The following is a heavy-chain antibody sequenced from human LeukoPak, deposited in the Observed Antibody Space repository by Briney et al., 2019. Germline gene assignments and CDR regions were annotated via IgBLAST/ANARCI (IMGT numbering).Heavy chain of an antibody. CDR3: ARPVVPAALDAFDI. D-gene: IGHD2-2*01. J-gene: IGHJ3*02. CDR2: IYYSGST. CDR1: GGSISSSSYY. Sequence: LSETLSLTCTVSGGSISSSSYYWGWIRQPPGKGLEWIGSIYYSGSTYYNPSLKSRVTISVDTSKNQFSLKLSSVTAADTAVYYCARPVVPAALDAFDIWGQGTMVTVSS. V-gene: IGHV4-39*01.